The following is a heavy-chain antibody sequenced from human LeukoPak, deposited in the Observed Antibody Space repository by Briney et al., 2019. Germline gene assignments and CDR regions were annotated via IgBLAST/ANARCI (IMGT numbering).Heavy chain of an antibody. J-gene: IGHJ4*02. Sequence: ASVKVSCKASGYTFTSYDINWVRQVTGQGLEWMGWMSPNSGDTGYAQKFQDRVIMTRNTSISTAYMELSSLRSDDTAVYYCARGPPNWGYDYWGPGTLVTVSS. CDR1: GYTFTSYD. CDR3: ARGPPNWGYDY. V-gene: IGHV1-8*01. CDR2: MSPNSGDT. D-gene: IGHD7-27*01.